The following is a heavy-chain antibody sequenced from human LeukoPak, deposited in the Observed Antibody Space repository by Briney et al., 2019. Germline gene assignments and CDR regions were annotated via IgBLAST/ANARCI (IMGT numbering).Heavy chain of an antibody. Sequence: PSEALSLTCAVYGGSFSGYYWSWIRQPPGKGLEWIGEINHSGSTNYNPSLKSRVTISVDTSKNQFSLKLSSVTAADTAVYYCARHLGYCSSTSCYKPNDWFDPWGQGTLVTVSS. D-gene: IGHD2-2*02. V-gene: IGHV4-34*01. CDR2: INHSGST. CDR3: ARHLGYCSSTSCYKPNDWFDP. CDR1: GGSFSGYY. J-gene: IGHJ5*02.